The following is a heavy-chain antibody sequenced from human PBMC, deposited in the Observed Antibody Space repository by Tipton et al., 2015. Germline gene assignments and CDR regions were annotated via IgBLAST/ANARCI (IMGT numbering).Heavy chain of an antibody. CDR2: IHYSGST. Sequence: TLSLTCTVSSDSISKYYWSWIRQPPGKELEWIGYIHYSGSTNYNPSLKSRVIISVDTSKTQFSLKMSSVTASDTAVYYCARARGRHGGLFDSWGQGILVTVSP. V-gene: IGHV4-59*01. J-gene: IGHJ4*02. CDR1: SDSISKYY. D-gene: IGHD4-23*01. CDR3: ARARGRHGGLFDS.